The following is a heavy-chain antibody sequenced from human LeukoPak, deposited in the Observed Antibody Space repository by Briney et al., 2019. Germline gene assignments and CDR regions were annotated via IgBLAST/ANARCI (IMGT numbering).Heavy chain of an antibody. V-gene: IGHV1-24*01. J-gene: IGHJ6*03. CDR2: FDPEDGET. CDR3: ATTSVQLERQYYYYYMDV. Sequence: ASVKVSCKVSGYTLTELSMHWVRQAPGKGLEWMGGFDPEDGETIYAQKFQGRVTMTEDTSTDTAYMELSSLRSEDTAVYYCATTSVQLERQYYYYYMDVWGKGTTVTVSS. CDR1: GYTLTELS. D-gene: IGHD1-1*01.